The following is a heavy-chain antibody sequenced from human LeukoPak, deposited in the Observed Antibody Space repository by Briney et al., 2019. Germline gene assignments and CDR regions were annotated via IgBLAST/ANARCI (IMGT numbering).Heavy chain of an antibody. CDR1: GGSISSYY. V-gene: IGHV4-59*01. J-gene: IGHJ6*02. CDR2: IYCSGST. CDR3: ARDGYSGYYYGMDV. D-gene: IGHD5-12*01. Sequence: SETLSLTCTVSGGSISSYYWSWIRQPPGKGLEWIGYIYCSGSTNYNPSLKSRVTISVDTSKNQFSLKLSSVTAADTAVYYCARDGYSGYYYGMDVWGQGTTVTVSS.